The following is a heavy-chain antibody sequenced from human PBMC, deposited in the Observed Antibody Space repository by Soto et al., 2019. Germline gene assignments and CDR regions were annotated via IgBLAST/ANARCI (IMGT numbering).Heavy chain of an antibody. Sequence: SLRLACAASGFNVGAFAVNWVRPAPGKGMERVSGVSVSDAFIYYADSVRGRFSISRDASENILYLQMNSLRVDDTALYYCTRETVAGITGLDYWGPGTLVTVSS. J-gene: IGHJ4*02. V-gene: IGHV3-23*01. D-gene: IGHD1-20*01. CDR1: GFNVGAFA. CDR2: VSVSDAFI. CDR3: TRETVAGITGLDY.